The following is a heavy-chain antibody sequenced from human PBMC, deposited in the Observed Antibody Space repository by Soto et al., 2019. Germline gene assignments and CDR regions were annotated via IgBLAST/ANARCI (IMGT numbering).Heavy chain of an antibody. Sequence: EVQLLESGGGLVQPGGSLRLSCVASGFSFSSYAMTWVRQDPGKGLEWVSVISGSDGRTYYGDSVKGRFTISRDNYKNTLYLQMNSLRAEDTAVYYCAKNRERDSWYEEYWGQGTLVTVSS. CDR1: GFSFSSYA. V-gene: IGHV3-23*02. D-gene: IGHD6-13*01. CDR3: AKNRERDSWYEEY. J-gene: IGHJ4*02. CDR2: ISGSDGRT.